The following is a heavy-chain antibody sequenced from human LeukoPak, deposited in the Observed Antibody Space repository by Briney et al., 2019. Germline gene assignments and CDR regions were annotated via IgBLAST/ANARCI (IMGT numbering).Heavy chain of an antibody. D-gene: IGHD3-16*02. V-gene: IGHV4-34*01. CDR1: GGSFSGYY. CDR3: ANLGEYRFDFGC. Sequence: NPSETLSLTCAVYGGSFSGYYWSWIRQAPGKGLEWIGEVYRSGGTHYNPSLKSRVTISLDQSTNQFSLKLISVTAADTAVYYCANLGEYRFDFGCWGQGTLVTVSS. CDR2: VYRSGGT. J-gene: IGHJ4*02.